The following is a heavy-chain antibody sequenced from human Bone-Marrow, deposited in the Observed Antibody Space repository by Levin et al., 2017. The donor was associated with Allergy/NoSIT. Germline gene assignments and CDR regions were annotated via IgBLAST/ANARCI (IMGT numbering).Heavy chain of an antibody. CDR3: ARDLNDYGDDIGFYNFYGMDV. CDR1: GFTFSSYE. D-gene: IGHD4-17*01. V-gene: IGHV3-48*03. J-gene: IGHJ6*02. Sequence: SCAASGFTFSSYEMDWVRQAPGKGLEWVSYISSSASTIYYADSVKGRFTISRDTSKNTLSLQMNSLRAEDTAVYYCARDLNDYGDDIGFYNFYGMDVWGQGTTVTVSS. CDR2: ISSSASTI.